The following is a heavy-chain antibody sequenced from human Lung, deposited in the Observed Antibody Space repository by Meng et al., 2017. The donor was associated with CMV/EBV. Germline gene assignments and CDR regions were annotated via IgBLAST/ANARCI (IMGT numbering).Heavy chain of an antibody. CDR2: IRYDGSNK. CDR3: AKDYSFDY. Sequence: GESXKISCAASGFTFSSYGMHWVRQAPGKGLEWVAFIRYDGSNKYYADSVKGRFTISRDNSKNTLYLQMNSLRAEDTAVYYCAKDYSFDYWGHGTLVTVSS. D-gene: IGHD1-26*01. V-gene: IGHV3-30*02. CDR1: GFTFSSYG. J-gene: IGHJ4*01.